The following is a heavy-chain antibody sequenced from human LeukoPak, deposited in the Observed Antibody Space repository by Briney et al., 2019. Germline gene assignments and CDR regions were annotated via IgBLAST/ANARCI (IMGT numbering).Heavy chain of an antibody. Sequence: SETLSLTCTVPGGSIRNTTYYWGWIRQPPGKGLEWIGYIYYSGSTNYNPSLKSRVTISVDTSKNQFSLKLSSVTAADTAVYHCAREVVLDRSGFDYWGQGTLVTVSS. CDR2: IYYSGST. CDR3: AREVVLDRSGFDY. V-gene: IGHV4-61*01. D-gene: IGHD2-15*01. J-gene: IGHJ4*02. CDR1: GGSIRNTTYY.